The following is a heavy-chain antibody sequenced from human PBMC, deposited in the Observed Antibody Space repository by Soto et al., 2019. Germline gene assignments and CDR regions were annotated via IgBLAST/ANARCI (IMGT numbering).Heavy chain of an antibody. CDR3: ARENILLAASGKRDFDY. V-gene: IGHV4-4*07. Sequence: QVQLQESGPGLVQPSETLSLTCTVSSDSISSYYWTWIRQPAGKGLEWIGRISTSGSTNHNPSLKGRVTMSVDTSKSQVALNLTSVTAADTAVYYCARENILLAASGKRDFDYLGQGALVTVSS. CDR2: ISTSGST. D-gene: IGHD6-13*01. CDR1: SDSISSYY. J-gene: IGHJ4*02.